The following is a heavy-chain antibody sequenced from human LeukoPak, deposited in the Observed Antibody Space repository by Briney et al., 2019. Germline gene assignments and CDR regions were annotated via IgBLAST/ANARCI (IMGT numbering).Heavy chain of an antibody. J-gene: IGHJ5*02. V-gene: IGHV1-18*01. CDR1: GYSFTSYG. CDR3: ARACHLVVVTAEGGWLDP. D-gene: IGHD2-21*02. CDR2: MSIYNGET. Sequence: ASVKVSCKASGYSFTSYGIGLVRQAPGQGLEWVGWMSIYNGETYYTQSLQDRVTITTDTSTNTVYMELRSLRSDDTAVYYCARACHLVVVTAEGGWLDPWGQGTLVTVSS.